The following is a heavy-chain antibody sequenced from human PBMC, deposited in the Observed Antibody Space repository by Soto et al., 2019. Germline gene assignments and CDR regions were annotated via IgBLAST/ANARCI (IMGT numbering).Heavy chain of an antibody. CDR1: GYTFTGYY. D-gene: IGHD1-1*01. CDR2: INPNSGGT. Sequence: QVQLVQSGAEVKKPGASVKVSCKASGYTFTGYYMHWVRQAPGQGLEWMGWINPNSGGTNYAQKFQGRVTVSRYTSISTAYMELSRLRSDDTAVYYCARGSWEFRYWNPKDHGTDVWGQGTTVTV. J-gene: IGHJ6*02. CDR3: ARGSWEFRYWNPKDHGTDV. V-gene: IGHV1-2*02.